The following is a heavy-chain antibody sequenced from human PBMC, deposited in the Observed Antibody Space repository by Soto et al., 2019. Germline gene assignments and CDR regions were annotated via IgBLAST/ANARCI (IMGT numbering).Heavy chain of an antibody. Sequence: ASVKISCKASGYTFTGHYIHWVRQAPEQGPEWMGEIGPESGATRYAQKFQGRVTMTRDMSITTVYMELNNLSPDDTAVYYCGRGRSGQIVVFYWGQGTPVTVSS. J-gene: IGHJ4*02. CDR1: GYTFTGHY. V-gene: IGHV1-2*02. CDR2: IGPESGAT. CDR3: GRGRSGQIVVFY. D-gene: IGHD2-15*01.